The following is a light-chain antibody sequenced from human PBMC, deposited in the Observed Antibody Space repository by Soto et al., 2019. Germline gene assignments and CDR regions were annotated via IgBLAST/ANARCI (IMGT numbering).Light chain of an antibody. CDR2: SNN. V-gene: IGLV1-44*01. Sequence: QSVLTQPPSASGTPGQRVTISCSGSSSNIGSNTVNWYQQLPATAPKHLIYSNNHRPSGLLHRFSGSTSGTSASLAISGLHSDYEDNYYSAAWDDSLTGLFRGGTKLTVL. CDR1: SSNIGSNT. CDR3: AAWDDSLTGL. J-gene: IGLJ2*01.